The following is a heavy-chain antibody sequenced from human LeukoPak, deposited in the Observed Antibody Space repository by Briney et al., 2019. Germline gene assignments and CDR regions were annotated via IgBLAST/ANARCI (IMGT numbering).Heavy chain of an antibody. J-gene: IGHJ4*02. CDR3: ARGDYVWGSYRYFDY. CDR1: GGSISSYY. Sequence: SETLSLTCTVSGGSISSYYWSWIRQPAGKGLEWIGRIYTSGSTNYNPSLKSRVTMSVDTSKNQFSLKLSSVSAADTAVYYCARGDYVWGSYRYFDYWGQGTLVTVSS. CDR2: IYTSGST. V-gene: IGHV4-4*07. D-gene: IGHD3-16*02.